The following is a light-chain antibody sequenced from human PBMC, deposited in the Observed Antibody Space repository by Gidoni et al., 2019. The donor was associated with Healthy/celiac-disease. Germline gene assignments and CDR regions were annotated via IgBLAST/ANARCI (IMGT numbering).Light chain of an antibody. V-gene: IGKV3-11*01. Sequence: EIVLTPSPATLSLSPGERATLSCRASQSVSSYLAWYQQKPGQAPRLLIYDASNRATGIPARCSGSGSGTDFTLTISSLEPEDFAVYYCQQRSNWPWTFGQGTKVEIK. CDR1: QSVSSY. CDR2: DAS. J-gene: IGKJ1*01. CDR3: QQRSNWPWT.